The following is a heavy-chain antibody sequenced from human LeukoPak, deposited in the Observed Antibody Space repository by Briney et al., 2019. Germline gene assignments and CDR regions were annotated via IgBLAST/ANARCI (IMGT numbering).Heavy chain of an antibody. D-gene: IGHD2-15*01. V-gene: IGHV1-18*01. CDR1: GYTFTSYG. J-gene: IGHJ3*02. CDR2: ISAYNGNT. CDR3: ARDISCSGGSCYVRGAFDI. Sequence: ASVKVSCKASGYTFTSYGISWVRQAPGQGLEWMGWISAYNGNTNYAQKLQDRVTMTTDTSTSTAYMELRSLRSDDTAVYYCARDISCSGGSCYVRGAFDIWGQGIMVTVSS.